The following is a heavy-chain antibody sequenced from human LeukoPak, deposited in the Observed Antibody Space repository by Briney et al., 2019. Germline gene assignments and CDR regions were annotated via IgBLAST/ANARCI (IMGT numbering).Heavy chain of an antibody. V-gene: IGHV4-30-4*08. Sequence: TLSLTCTVSGGSISSGDYYWRWIRQPPGKGLEWIGYIYYSGSTYYNPSLKSRFTISVDTSKNQFSLKLSSVTAADTAVYYCARDAFNAYYDFWSGYYDYWGQGTLVTVSS. CDR1: GGSISSGDYY. J-gene: IGHJ4*02. CDR2: IYYSGST. D-gene: IGHD3-3*01. CDR3: ARDAFNAYYDFWSGYYDY.